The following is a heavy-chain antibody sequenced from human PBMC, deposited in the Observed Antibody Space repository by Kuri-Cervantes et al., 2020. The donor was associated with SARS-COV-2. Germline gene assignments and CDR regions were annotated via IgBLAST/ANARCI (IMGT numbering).Heavy chain of an antibody. V-gene: IGHV3-38-3*01. CDR3: ANDIVVVSMDV. CDR2: ISGGST. J-gene: IGHJ6*04. CDR1: GFTVSSNE. D-gene: IGHD2-2*01. Sequence: GGSLRLSCAASGFTVSSNEMSWVRQAPGKGLEWVSSISGGSTYYADSRKGRFTISRDNSKNTLHLQMNSLRAEDTAVYYCANDIVVVSMDVWGKGTTVTVSS.